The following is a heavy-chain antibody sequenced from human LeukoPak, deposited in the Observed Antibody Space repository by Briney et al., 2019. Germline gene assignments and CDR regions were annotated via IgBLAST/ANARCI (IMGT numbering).Heavy chain of an antibody. CDR3: ARGVRGVTYFDY. J-gene: IGHJ4*02. V-gene: IGHV4-34*01. CDR2: INHSGST. CDR1: GGSFSGYY. Sequence: SETLSLTCAVYGGSFSGYYWSWIRQPPGKGLEWIGEINHSGSTNYNPSLKSRVTISVDTSKNQFSLKLSSVTAADTAVYYCARGVRGVTYFDYWGQGTLVTVSS. D-gene: IGHD3-10*01.